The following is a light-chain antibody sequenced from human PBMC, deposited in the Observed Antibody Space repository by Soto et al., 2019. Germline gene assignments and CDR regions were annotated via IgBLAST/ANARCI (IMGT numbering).Light chain of an antibody. CDR2: LGS. Sequence: DIVMTQSPLSLPVSPGEPASISCRSSQSLVHSNGNNYLDWYLQKPGQSPQLLIYLGSNRASGVPDRFSGSGSGTDFTLKISRVEADDVGIYYCMQAPSTPSFGGGTKVEIK. CDR3: MQAPSTPS. J-gene: IGKJ4*01. CDR1: QSLVHSNGNNY. V-gene: IGKV2-28*01.